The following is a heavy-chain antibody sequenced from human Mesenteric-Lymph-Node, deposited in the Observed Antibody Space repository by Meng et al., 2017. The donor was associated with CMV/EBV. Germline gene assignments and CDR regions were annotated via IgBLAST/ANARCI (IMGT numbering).Heavy chain of an antibody. J-gene: IGHJ4*02. CDR3: ARCPVIPTAIDY. Sequence: SETLSLTCSVSGGSLSSSTYYGGWIRQPPGKGLEWIGTIYYSGSTYYSPSLKRRVTISVDTSTNQFSLKLSSVTAADTAVYYCARCPVIPTAIDYWGQGALVTVSS. CDR2: IYYSGST. D-gene: IGHD2-2*01. CDR1: GGSLSSSTYY. V-gene: IGHV4-39*07.